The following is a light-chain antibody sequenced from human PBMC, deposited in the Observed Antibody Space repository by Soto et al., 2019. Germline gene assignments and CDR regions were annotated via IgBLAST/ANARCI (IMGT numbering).Light chain of an antibody. J-gene: IGKJ4*01. CDR1: QGISRY. V-gene: IGKV3-11*01. CDR2: DAS. CDR3: QQRNYWR. Sequence: EMVLTQSPATLPLSPGERATLSCRASQGISRYLAWYQQKPGQAPRLLIYDASNRATGIPARFSGNGSRTDFTLTITSLEPEDFAVSYCQQRNYWRLGGGTRIQIK.